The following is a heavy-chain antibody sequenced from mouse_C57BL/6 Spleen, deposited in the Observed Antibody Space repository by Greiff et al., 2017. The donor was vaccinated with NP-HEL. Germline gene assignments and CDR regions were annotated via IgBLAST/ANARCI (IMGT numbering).Heavy chain of an antibody. D-gene: IGHD2-1*01. CDR3: ARDYLGWFAY. CDR1: GYSITSGYY. V-gene: IGHV3-6*01. CDR2: ISYDGSN. Sequence: VQLQQSGPGLVKPSQSLSLTCSVTGYSITSGYYWNWIRQFPGNKLEWMGYISYDGSNNYNPSLKNRISITRDTSKNQFFLKLNSVTTEDTATYYCARDYLGWFAYWGQGTLVTVSA. J-gene: IGHJ3*01.